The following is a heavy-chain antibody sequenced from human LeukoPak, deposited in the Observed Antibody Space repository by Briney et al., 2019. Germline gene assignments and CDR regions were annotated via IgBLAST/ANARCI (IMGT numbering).Heavy chain of an antibody. Sequence: PGGSLRLSCAASGFTFSSYGMHWVRQAPGKGLEWVAFIRYDGSNKYYADSVKGRFTISRDNSKNTLYLQMNSLRAEDTAVYYCATEYYYDSSGYLMDYWGQGTLVTVSS. V-gene: IGHV3-30*02. J-gene: IGHJ4*02. CDR1: GFTFSSYG. CDR3: ATEYYYDSSGYLMDY. CDR2: IRYDGSNK. D-gene: IGHD3-22*01.